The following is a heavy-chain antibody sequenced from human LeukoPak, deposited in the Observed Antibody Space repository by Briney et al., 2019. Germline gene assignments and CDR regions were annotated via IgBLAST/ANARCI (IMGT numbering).Heavy chain of an antibody. V-gene: IGHV4-38-2*02. Sequence: PSEPLSLTCTVSGYSISSGHYWGWIRQPPGKGLEWIGSIYHSGSTYYNPALKSRVTISVDMSKNRFSLKLSSVTAADTAVYYCAREDIVVVVAATGAFDIWGQGTMVTVSS. CDR2: IYHSGST. CDR3: AREDIVVVVAATGAFDI. D-gene: IGHD2-15*01. J-gene: IGHJ3*02. CDR1: GYSISSGHY.